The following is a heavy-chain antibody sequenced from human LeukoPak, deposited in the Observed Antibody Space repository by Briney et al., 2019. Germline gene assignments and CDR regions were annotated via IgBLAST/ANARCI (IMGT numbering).Heavy chain of an antibody. CDR1: GYTFTGYY. CDR2: INPNSGGT. CDR3: ARVLEFGYSYGPPDY. V-gene: IGHV1-2*02. J-gene: IGHJ4*02. Sequence: ASVKVSCKASGYTFTGYYMHWVRQAPGQGLEWMGWINPNSGGTNYAQKFQGRVTMTRDTSISTAYMELSRLRSDDTAVYYCARVLEFGYSYGPPDYWGQGTLVTVSS. D-gene: IGHD5-18*01.